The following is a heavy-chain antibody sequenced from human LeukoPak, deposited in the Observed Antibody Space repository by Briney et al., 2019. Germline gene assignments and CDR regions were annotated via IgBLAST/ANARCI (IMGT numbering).Heavy chain of an antibody. Sequence: SETLSLTCTVSVGSISSYYWSWIRQPPGKGLEWIGYIYYSGSTNYNPSLKSRVTISLDTSKNQFSLKLSSVTAADTAVYYCARAHVQWLVPRWFDPWGQGTLVTVSS. CDR1: VGSISSYY. J-gene: IGHJ5*02. CDR3: ARAHVQWLVPRWFDP. CDR2: IYYSGST. D-gene: IGHD6-19*01. V-gene: IGHV4-59*01.